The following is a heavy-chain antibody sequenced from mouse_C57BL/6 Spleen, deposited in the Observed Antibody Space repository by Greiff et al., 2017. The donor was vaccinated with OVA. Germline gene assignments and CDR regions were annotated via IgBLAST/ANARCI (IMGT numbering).Heavy chain of an antibody. Sequence: DVKLVESGGDLVKPGGSLKLSCAASGFTFSSYGMSWVRQTPDKRLEWVATISSGGSYTYYPDSVKGRFTISRDNAKNTLYLQMSSLKSEDTAMYYCANSNLYFDYWGQGTTLTVSS. CDR3: ANSNLYFDY. D-gene: IGHD2-5*01. V-gene: IGHV5-6*02. J-gene: IGHJ2*01. CDR1: GFTFSSYG. CDR2: ISSGGSYT.